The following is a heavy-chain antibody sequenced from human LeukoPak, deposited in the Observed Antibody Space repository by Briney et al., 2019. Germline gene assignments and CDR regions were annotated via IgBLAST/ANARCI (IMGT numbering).Heavy chain of an antibody. V-gene: IGHV3-30-3*01. J-gene: IGHJ4*02. D-gene: IGHD6-13*01. CDR2: ISDDGSIK. Sequence: GGSLRLSCAASGFTFSSYAMHWFRQAPGKGLEWVALISDDGSIKYYADSVKGRFTISRDDSKNTLYLLMNSLRAEDTAVYYCARDLQVYSSPFDYWGQGTLVTVSS. CDR3: ARDLQVYSSPFDY. CDR1: GFTFSSYA.